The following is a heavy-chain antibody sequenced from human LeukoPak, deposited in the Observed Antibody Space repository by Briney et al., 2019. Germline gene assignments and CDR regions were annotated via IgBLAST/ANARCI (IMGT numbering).Heavy chain of an antibody. CDR1: GYSFTSYW. D-gene: IGHD3-22*01. J-gene: IGHJ4*02. V-gene: IGHV5-51*01. CDR2: IYPADSDT. CDR3: ARHRRNTMIGTVSSRGFDY. Sequence: GESLKISCKGSGYSFTSYWIGWVRQMPGEGLEWMGIIYPADSDTTYSPSFQGQVTISADKSISTAHLQWSSLKASDTAMYYCARHRRNTMIGTVSSRGFDYWGQGTLVTVSS.